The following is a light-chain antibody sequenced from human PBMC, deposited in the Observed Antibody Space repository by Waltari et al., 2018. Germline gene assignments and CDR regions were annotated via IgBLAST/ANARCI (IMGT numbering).Light chain of an antibody. V-gene: IGKV3-15*01. J-gene: IGKJ1*01. CDR3: QQYDNWPPWT. CDR1: QSISSN. Sequence: EIVMTQSPGTLSLSPGERATLSCRASQSISSNLAWYQQKPGQAPRLLIHGVSTRATGIPARFSGSGSGTEFTLTISSLQSEDFAVYYCQQYDNWPPWTFGQGTRVEIK. CDR2: GVS.